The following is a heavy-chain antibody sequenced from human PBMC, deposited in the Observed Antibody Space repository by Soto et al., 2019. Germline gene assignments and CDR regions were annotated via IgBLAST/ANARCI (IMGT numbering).Heavy chain of an antibody. CDR1: GFSLTTRGVG. Sequence: QITLKESGPTLVKPTQTLTLTCTFSGFSLTTRGVGVGWIRQPPGKALECLALIYWDDDKRYSPSLQSRLSITKNTSKNQVILTMTNVDTVDTATYYCAHIQNYHQDDWFDPCGQGTLVPVSS. D-gene: IGHD3-10*01. CDR2: IYWDDDK. CDR3: AHIQNYHQDDWFDP. J-gene: IGHJ5*02. V-gene: IGHV2-5*02.